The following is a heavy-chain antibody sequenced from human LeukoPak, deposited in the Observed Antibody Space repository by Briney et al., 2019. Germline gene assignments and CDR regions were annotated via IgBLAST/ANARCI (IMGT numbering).Heavy chain of an antibody. J-gene: IGHJ5*02. Sequence: PSETLSLTCTVSGGSISSHYWSWIPPPPGKGLEWIGYIYYSGSTNYNPSLKSRVTISVDTSKNQFSLKLSSVTASDTAVYYCARGTMMVGPGGQGTLVTVSS. CDR3: ARGTMMVGP. D-gene: IGHD3-22*01. V-gene: IGHV4-59*11. CDR2: IYYSGST. CDR1: GGSISSHY.